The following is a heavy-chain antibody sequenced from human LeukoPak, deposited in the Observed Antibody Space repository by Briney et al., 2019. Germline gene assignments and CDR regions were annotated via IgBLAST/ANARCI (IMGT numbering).Heavy chain of an antibody. CDR3: ARGVYIAAAQYGF. CDR2: IYYSGAT. Sequence: SETLSLTCTVSGVSISTYYWNWIRQPPGKGLEWIGYIYYSGATNYNPSLKSRVTISVDTSKNQFSLKLSSVTAADTAVYYCARGVYIAAAQYGFWGQGTLVTVSS. D-gene: IGHD6-13*01. J-gene: IGHJ4*02. CDR1: GVSISTYY. V-gene: IGHV4-59*01.